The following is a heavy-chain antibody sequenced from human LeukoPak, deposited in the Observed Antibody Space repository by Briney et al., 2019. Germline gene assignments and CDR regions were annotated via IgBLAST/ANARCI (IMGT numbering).Heavy chain of an antibody. J-gene: IGHJ5*02. CDR2: IYYSGST. V-gene: IGHV4-39*07. CDR1: GGSISSSSYY. Sequence: PSETLSLTCTVSGGSISSSSYYWGWIRQPPGKGLEWIGSIYYSGSTYYNPSLKSRVTISVDTSKNQFSLKLSSVTAADTAVYYCASHYYDDSSADPEGWFDPWGQGTLVTVSS. CDR3: ASHYYDDSSADPEGWFDP. D-gene: IGHD3-22*01.